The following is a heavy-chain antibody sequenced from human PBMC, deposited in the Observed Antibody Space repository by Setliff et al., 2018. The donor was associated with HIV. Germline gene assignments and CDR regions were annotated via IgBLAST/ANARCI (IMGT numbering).Heavy chain of an antibody. CDR1: GVSVNNDDY. D-gene: IGHD1-26*01. CDR3: ARQVGEGKWYLDS. Sequence: LSLTCAVSGVSVNNDDYWGWIRQPPGKGLEWIAIIHQSGTAHKRPSLKSRVTISIDTSENLFSLKLSGVTAADTAIYYCARQVGEGKWYLDSWGHGTLVTVSS. CDR2: IHQSGTA. J-gene: IGHJ4*01. V-gene: IGHV4-38-2*01.